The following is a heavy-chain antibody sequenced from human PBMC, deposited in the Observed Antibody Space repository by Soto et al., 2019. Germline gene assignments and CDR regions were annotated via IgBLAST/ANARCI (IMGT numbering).Heavy chain of an antibody. CDR1: GFTFSDYY. D-gene: IGHD3-22*01. CDR3: ARDTAFISSGLFNP. V-gene: IGHV3-11*01. J-gene: IGHJ5*02. Sequence: GGSLRLSCGASGFTFSDYYMSWIRQAPGKGLEWISHISDSATTMYYADSVKGRFTISRDNARKSLFLHMNSLRAEDTAVYYCARDTAFISSGLFNPWGQGTLVTVSS. CDR2: ISDSATTM.